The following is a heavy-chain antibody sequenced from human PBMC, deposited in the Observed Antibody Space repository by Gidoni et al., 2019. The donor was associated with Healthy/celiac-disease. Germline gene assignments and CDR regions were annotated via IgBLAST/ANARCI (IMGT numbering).Heavy chain of an antibody. CDR1: GGSISSGGYY. Sequence: QVQLQESGPGLVKPSQTLSLTCTVSGGSISSGGYYWSWIRQHPGKGLEWIGYIYYSGSTYYNPSLKSRVTISVDTSKNQFSLKLSSVTAADTAVYYCARLINPGLTNWYFDLWGRGTLVTVSS. CDR3: ARLINPGLTNWYFDL. V-gene: IGHV4-31*03. CDR2: IYYSGST. J-gene: IGHJ2*01. D-gene: IGHD1-1*01.